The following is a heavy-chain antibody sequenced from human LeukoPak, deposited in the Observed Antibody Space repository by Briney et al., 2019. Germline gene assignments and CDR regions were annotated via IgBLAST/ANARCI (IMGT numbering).Heavy chain of an antibody. J-gene: IGHJ4*02. D-gene: IGHD5-12*01. CDR2: IWYGGSNT. CDR1: GFTFSTYG. CDR3: AKSVASDAY. V-gene: IGHV3-30*18. Sequence: PGRSLRLSCAASGFTFSTYGMHWVRQAPGKGLEWVAVIWYGGSNTYYADSVKGRFTISRDNSKNMLYLQMNSLRPEDTAVYYCAKSVASDAYWGQGTLVTVSS.